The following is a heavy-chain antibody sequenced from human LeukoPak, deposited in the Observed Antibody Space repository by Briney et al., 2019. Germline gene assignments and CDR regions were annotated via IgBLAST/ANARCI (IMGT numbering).Heavy chain of an antibody. CDR3: ARDIYYYDSSGHAGY. CDR2: ISGSSSYI. J-gene: IGHJ4*02. Sequence: GGSLRLSCAASGFTFSSYSMNWVRQAPGKGLEWVSSISGSSSYIYYADSVKGRFTISRDNAKNSLYLQMNSLRAEDTAVYYCARDIYYYDSSGHAGYWGQGTLVTVSS. V-gene: IGHV3-21*01. CDR1: GFTFSSYS. D-gene: IGHD3-22*01.